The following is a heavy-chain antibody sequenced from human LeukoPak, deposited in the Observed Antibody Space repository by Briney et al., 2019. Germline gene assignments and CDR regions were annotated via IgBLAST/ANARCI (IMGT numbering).Heavy chain of an antibody. Sequence: GGSLRLSCAVSGFTFSSYGMHWVRQAPGKGLEWVAVIRYDGSNKYYADSVKGRFTISRDNSKNTLYLQMNNLRAEDTAVYYCARGDGYNFHYFDYWGQGTLVTVFS. CDR2: IRYDGSNK. CDR1: GFTFSSYG. CDR3: ARGDGYNFHYFDY. V-gene: IGHV3-33*01. D-gene: IGHD5-24*01. J-gene: IGHJ4*02.